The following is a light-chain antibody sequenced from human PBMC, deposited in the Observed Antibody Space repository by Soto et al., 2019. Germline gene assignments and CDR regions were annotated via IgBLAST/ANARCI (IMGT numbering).Light chain of an antibody. V-gene: IGKV3-20*01. CDR2: DAS. CDR1: QSVSSSY. J-gene: IGKJ2*01. CDR3: QQYGSSLYT. Sequence: EIVLTQSPGTLSLSPGERATLSCRASQSVSSSYLAWYQQKPGQAPRLLIYDASSRATRIPDRLSGSGSGTYFTLTISRLEGEDLAGYYCQQYGSSLYTFGQGTKREIK.